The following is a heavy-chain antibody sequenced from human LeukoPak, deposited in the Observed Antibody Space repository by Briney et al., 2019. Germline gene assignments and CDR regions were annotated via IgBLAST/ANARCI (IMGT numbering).Heavy chain of an antibody. D-gene: IGHD2-21*02. CDR1: GGTFSSYA. J-gene: IGHJ4*02. CDR3: ARESVGAYCGGDCYSSFDY. Sequence: SVKVSCKASGGTFSSYAISWVRQAPGQGLEWMGGIIPIFGTANYAQKFQGRVTITADESTSTAYMGLSSLRSEDTAVYYCARESVGAYCGGDCYSSFDYWGQGTLVTVSS. V-gene: IGHV1-69*13. CDR2: IIPIFGTA.